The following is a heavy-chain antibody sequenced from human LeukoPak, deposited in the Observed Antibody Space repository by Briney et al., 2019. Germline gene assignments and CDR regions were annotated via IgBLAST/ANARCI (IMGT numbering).Heavy chain of an antibody. J-gene: IGHJ4*02. D-gene: IGHD5-18*01. CDR1: GGSISSYY. CDR3: ARRGYSYDKGGYFDY. V-gene: IGHV4-4*09. CDR2: IYTSGST. Sequence: SETLSLTCTVSGGSISSYYWSWIRQPPGKGLEWIGYIYTSGSTNYNPSLESRVTISVDTSKNQFSLKLSSVTAADTAVYNCARRGYSYDKGGYFDYWGQGTLVTVSS.